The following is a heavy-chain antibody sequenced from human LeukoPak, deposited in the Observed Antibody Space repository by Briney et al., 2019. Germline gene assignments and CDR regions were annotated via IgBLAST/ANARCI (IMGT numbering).Heavy chain of an antibody. CDR2: IKQDGSEK. CDR1: GFIFSSYW. CDR3: AREAAAAHPDY. Sequence: GGSLRLSCAASGFIFSSYWMSWVRQAPGKGLEWVANIKQDGSEKYYVDSVEGRFTISRDNAKNSLYLQMNSLRAEDTAVYYCAREAAAAHPDYWGQGTLVVVSA. D-gene: IGHD6-13*01. V-gene: IGHV3-7*05. J-gene: IGHJ4*02.